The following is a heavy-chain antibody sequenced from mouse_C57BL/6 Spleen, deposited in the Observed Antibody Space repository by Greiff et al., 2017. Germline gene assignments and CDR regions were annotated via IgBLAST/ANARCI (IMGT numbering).Heavy chain of an antibody. CDR2: INPNNGGT. J-gene: IGHJ1*03. D-gene: IGHD1-1*01. V-gene: IGHV1-26*01. CDR3: ARLHYGDWYFDV. CDR1: GYTFTDYY. Sequence: EVQLQQSGPELVKPGASVKISCKASGYTFTDYYMNWVKQSHGKSLEWIGDINPNNGGTSYNQKFKGKATLTVDKSSSTAYMELRSLTSEDSAVYYCARLHYGDWYFDVWGTGTTVTVSS.